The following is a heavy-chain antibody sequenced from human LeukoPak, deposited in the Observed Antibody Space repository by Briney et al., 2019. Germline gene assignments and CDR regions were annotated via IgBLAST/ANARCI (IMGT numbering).Heavy chain of an antibody. J-gene: IGHJ6*03. CDR1: GYSLSELS. CDR2: FDPEDGET. Sequence: ASVKVSCKVSGYSLSELSIHWVRQAPGKGLEWMGGFDPEDGETIYAQKFQGRVTMTEDTSTDTAYMELSSLRSEDTAVYYCATLPPRRYYYYMDVWGKGTTVTVSS. V-gene: IGHV1-24*01. CDR3: ATLPPRRYYYYMDV.